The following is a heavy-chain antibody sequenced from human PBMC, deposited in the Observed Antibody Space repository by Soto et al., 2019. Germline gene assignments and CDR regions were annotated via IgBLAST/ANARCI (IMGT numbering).Heavy chain of an antibody. CDR2: ISGSGGST. Sequence: EVQLLESGGGLVQPGGSLRLSCAASGFTFSSYAMSWVRQAPGKGLEWVSAISGSGGSTYYADSVKGRFTISRDNFKNTLYLQMNSLRAEDTAVYYCARTKGYCSGGSCYYYFDYWGQGTLVTVSS. J-gene: IGHJ4*02. D-gene: IGHD2-15*01. V-gene: IGHV3-23*01. CDR3: ARTKGYCSGGSCYYYFDY. CDR1: GFTFSSYA.